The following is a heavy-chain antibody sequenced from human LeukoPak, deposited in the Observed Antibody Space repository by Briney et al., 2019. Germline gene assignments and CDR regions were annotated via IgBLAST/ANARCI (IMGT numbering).Heavy chain of an antibody. Sequence: SETLSLTCTVSGGSFRGDYYWAWIRQPPGKGLEWIGSIYSGGRIYYNPSLKSRVSISIDTSNNDLSLKVTSVTAADTAVYYCARDLLYYYDSSGFDYWGQGTLVTVSS. CDR2: IYSGGRI. J-gene: IGHJ4*02. CDR3: ARDLLYYYDSSGFDY. D-gene: IGHD3-22*01. V-gene: IGHV4-39*07. CDR1: GGSFRGDYY.